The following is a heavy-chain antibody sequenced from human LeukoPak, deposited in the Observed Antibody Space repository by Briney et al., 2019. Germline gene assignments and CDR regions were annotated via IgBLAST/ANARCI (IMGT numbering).Heavy chain of an antibody. Sequence: SVKVSCKASGGTFSSYAISWVRQAPGQGLEWMGGIIPIFGTANYAQRFQGRVTITADESTSTAYMELSSLRSEDTAVYYCARVGRYCSSTSCYGPDYYYYYGMDVWGQGTTVTVSS. CDR1: GGTFSSYA. CDR2: IIPIFGTA. D-gene: IGHD2-2*01. CDR3: ARVGRYCSSTSCYGPDYYYYYGMDV. V-gene: IGHV1-69*13. J-gene: IGHJ6*02.